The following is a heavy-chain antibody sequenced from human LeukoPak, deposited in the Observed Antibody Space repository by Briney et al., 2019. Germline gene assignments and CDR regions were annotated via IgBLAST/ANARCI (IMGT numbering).Heavy chain of an antibody. J-gene: IGHJ5*02. CDR3: ARDRPYYYGSGNWYDP. Sequence: SGGSLRLSCAASGFTLSSYVMHWVRQAPGKGLEWVAIVSYDGSNRYYADSVKGRFTISRDNSKNTLYLQMNSLRSEDTAVYYCARDRPYYYGSGNWYDPWGQGTLVTVSS. D-gene: IGHD3-10*01. CDR1: GFTLSSYV. CDR2: VSYDGSNR. V-gene: IGHV3-30*04.